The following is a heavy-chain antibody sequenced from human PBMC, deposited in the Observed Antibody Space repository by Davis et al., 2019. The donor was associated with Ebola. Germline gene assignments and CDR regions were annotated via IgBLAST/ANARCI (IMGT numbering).Heavy chain of an antibody. CDR3: AKDYFDY. V-gene: IGHV3-30*18. J-gene: IGHJ4*02. CDR2: ISYDGSNK. CDR1: GFAFRSYW. Sequence: GGSLRLSCAASGFAFRSYWMHWVRQAPGKGLEWVAVISYDGSNKYYADSVKGRFTISRDNSKNTLYLQMNSLRAEDTAVYYCAKDYFDYWGQGTLVTVSS.